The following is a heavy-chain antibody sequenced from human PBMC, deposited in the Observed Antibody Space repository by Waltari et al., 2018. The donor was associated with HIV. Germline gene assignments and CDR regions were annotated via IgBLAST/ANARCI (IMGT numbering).Heavy chain of an antibody. V-gene: IGHV4-39*01. CDR1: GGSISSSSYY. CDR2: IYYSGST. D-gene: IGHD6-13*01. J-gene: IGHJ3*02. Sequence: QLQLQESGPGLVKPSETLSLTCTVSGGSISSSSYYWGWIRQPPGKGLEWIGSIYYSGSTYYNPSLKSRVTISVDTSKNQFSLKLSSVTAADTAVYYCARQPLPGSSSSGAFDIWGQGTMVTVSS. CDR3: ARQPLPGSSSSGAFDI.